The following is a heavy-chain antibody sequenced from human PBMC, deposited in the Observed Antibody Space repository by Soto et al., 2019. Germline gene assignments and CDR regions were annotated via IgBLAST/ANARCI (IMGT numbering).Heavy chain of an antibody. CDR1: GFTFSSYA. CDR2: ISGSGGST. CDR3: AKDPGQWLVEGVDAFDI. D-gene: IGHD6-19*01. J-gene: IGHJ3*02. V-gene: IGHV3-23*01. Sequence: GGSLRLSCAASGFTFSSYAMSWVRQAPGKGLEWVSAISGSGGSTYYADSVKGRFTISRDNSKNTLYLQMNSLRAEDTAVYYCAKDPGQWLVEGVDAFDIWGQGTMVTVSS.